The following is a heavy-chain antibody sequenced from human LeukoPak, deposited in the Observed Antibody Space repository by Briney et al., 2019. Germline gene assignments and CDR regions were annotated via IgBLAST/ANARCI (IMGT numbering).Heavy chain of an antibody. CDR1: GFTFSSYG. CDR2: IWYDGSNK. D-gene: IGHD4-17*01. V-gene: IGHV3-33*06. J-gene: IGHJ3*02. CDR3: AKDYGDLTEFDDAFDI. Sequence: GRSLRLSCAASGFTFSSYGMHWVRQAPGKGLEWVAVIWYDGSNKYYADSVKGRFTISRDNSKNTLYLQMNSLRAADTAVYYCAKDYGDLTEFDDAFDIWGQGTMVTVSS.